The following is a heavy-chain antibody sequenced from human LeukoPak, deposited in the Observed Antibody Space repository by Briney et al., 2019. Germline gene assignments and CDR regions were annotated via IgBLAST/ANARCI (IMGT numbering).Heavy chain of an antibody. CDR1: GGSISSYY. J-gene: IGHJ4*02. CDR2: ISYSGST. V-gene: IGHV4-59*08. D-gene: IGHD4-11*01. CDR3: ARRGVTTGGDYFDY. Sequence: SETLSLTCTVSGGSISSYYWSWIRQPPGKGLEWIGYISYSGSTNYNPSLESRVTISVDTSKNQFSLKLSSVTAADTAVYSCARRGVTTGGDYFDYWGQGTLVTVSS.